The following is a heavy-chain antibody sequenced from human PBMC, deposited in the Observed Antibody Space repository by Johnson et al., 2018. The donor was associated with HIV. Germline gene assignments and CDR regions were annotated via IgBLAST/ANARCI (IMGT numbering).Heavy chain of an antibody. CDR3: ARESGGGAFDL. J-gene: IGHJ3*01. CDR1: GFTFSSYD. V-gene: IGHV3-13*01. Sequence: VQLVESGGGLVQPGGSLRLSCAASGFTFSSYDMHWVRQATGKGLEWVSAIGTAGDTYYPGSVKGRFTISRENAKNSLYLQMNSLRAGDTAVYYCARESGGGAFDLWGRGTMVTVSS. CDR2: IGTAGDT. D-gene: IGHD3-10*01.